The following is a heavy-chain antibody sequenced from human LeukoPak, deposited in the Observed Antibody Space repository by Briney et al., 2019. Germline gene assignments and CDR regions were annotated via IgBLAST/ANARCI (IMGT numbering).Heavy chain of an antibody. Sequence: QPGRSLRLSCTASGFTFGDYAMSWFRQAPGKGLEWVGFIRSKAYGGTTEYAASVKGRFTISRDDSKSIAYLQMNSLKTEDTAVYYCTRSTAVAGFDYWGQGTLVTVFS. V-gene: IGHV3-49*03. CDR2: IRSKAYGGTT. CDR3: TRSTAVAGFDY. CDR1: GFTFGDYA. J-gene: IGHJ4*02. D-gene: IGHD6-19*01.